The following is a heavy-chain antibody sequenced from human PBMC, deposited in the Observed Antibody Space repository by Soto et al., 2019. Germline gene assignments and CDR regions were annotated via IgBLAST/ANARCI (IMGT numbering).Heavy chain of an antibody. CDR1: GASAGTGY. V-gene: IGHV4-59*08. D-gene: IGHD3-10*01. Sequence: SETLSLTCTVSGASAGTGYWSWIRQSPGKGLEWIGYISYSGTTNYNPSLNSRVTISVDTSKNQFSLRLSSVTAADTAVFYCARQFYGSGSYPFDHWGQGTLVTVSS. CDR2: ISYSGTT. J-gene: IGHJ4*02. CDR3: ARQFYGSGSYPFDH.